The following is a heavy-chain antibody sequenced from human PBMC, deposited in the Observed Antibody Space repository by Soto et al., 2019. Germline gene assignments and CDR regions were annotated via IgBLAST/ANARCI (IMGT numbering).Heavy chain of an antibody. J-gene: IGHJ4*02. CDR2: FDPEDGET. CDR3: AAGGTRWLRSPFDY. CDR1: GHTLTELS. D-gene: IGHD1-1*01. Sequence: QVQLLQSGAEVKKPGASVKVSCKVSGHTLTELSMHWVRQAPGRGREWMGGFDPEDGETIFAQKFQGRFTMTEDTSTDSTYMDLTSLRSEDTAVYYCAAGGTRWLRSPFDYWGQGTLVTISA. V-gene: IGHV1-24*01.